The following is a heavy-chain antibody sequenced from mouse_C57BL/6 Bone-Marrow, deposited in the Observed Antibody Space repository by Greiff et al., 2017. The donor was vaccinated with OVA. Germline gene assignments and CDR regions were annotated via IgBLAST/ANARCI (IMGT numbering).Heavy chain of an antibody. Sequence: VQLQQSGAELVRPGASVTLSCKASGYTFTDYEMHWVKQTPGQGLEWIGALDPETGGTAYNQKFKGKAILTADKSSSTAYMELRRLTSEASAVYSCTNYYYGSHYAMDYWGPGTSVTVSS. CDR1: GYTFTDYE. D-gene: IGHD1-1*01. J-gene: IGHJ4*01. V-gene: IGHV1-15*01. CDR2: LDPETGGT. CDR3: TNYYYGSHYAMDY.